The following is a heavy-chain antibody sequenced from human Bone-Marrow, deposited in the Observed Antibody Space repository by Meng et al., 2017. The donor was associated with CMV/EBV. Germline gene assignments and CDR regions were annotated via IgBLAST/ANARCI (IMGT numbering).Heavy chain of an antibody. CDR3: ARSRRVVVIASYPDY. Sequence: GESLKISCAASGFTFSSYAMSWVRQAPGKGLEWVSAISGSGGSTYYADSVKGRFTISRDNSKNTLYLQMNSLRAEDTAVYYCARSRRVVVIASYPDYWGQGTLVTVSS. CDR2: ISGSGGST. CDR1: GFTFSSYA. J-gene: IGHJ4*02. V-gene: IGHV3-23*01. D-gene: IGHD2-21*01.